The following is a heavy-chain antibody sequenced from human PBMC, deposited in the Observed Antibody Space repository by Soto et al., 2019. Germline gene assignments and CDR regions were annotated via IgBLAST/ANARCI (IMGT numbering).Heavy chain of an antibody. CDR2: ISAYNGNT. D-gene: IGHD6-19*01. CDR1: GYTFTSYG. V-gene: IGHV1-18*01. J-gene: IGHJ5*02. CDR3: ARDPRYIAVAGSDWFAP. Sequence: ASVKVSCKASGYTFTSYGISWVRQAPGQGLEWMGWISAYNGNTNYAQKLQGRVTMTTDASTSTAYMELRSLRSDDTAVYYCARDPRYIAVAGSDWFAPWGQGTLVTVSS.